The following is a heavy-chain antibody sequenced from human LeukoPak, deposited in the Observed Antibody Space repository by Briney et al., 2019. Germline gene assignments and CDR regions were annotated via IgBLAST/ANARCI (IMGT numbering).Heavy chain of an antibody. CDR2: IYPGDSDT. CDR1: GYSFTSYW. Sequence: GESLQISCKGSGYSFTSYWIGWVRQMPGKGLEWMGIIYPGDSDTRYSPSFQGQVTISADKSISTAYLQWSSLKASDTAMYYCARSIRDSSGYYGFDYWGQGTLVTVSS. V-gene: IGHV5-51*01. D-gene: IGHD3-22*01. CDR3: ARSIRDSSGYYGFDY. J-gene: IGHJ4*02.